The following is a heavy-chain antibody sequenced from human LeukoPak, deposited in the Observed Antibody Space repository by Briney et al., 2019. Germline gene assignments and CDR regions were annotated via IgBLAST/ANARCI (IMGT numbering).Heavy chain of an antibody. CDR3: TRGGYGYYGMDV. CDR2: ISGSGSSI. D-gene: IGHD1-1*01. J-gene: IGHJ6*02. V-gene: IGHV3-48*02. CDR1: GFTFSSYS. Sequence: PGGSLRLSCAASGFTFSSYSMNWARQAPGKGLEWVSYISGSGSSIFYADSVKGRFTLSRDNAKNSPYLQMTSLRDEDTAVFYCTRGGYGYYGMDVWGQGTTVTVSS.